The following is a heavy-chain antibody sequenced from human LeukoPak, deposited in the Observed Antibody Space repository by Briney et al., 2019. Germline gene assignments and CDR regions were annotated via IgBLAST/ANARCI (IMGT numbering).Heavy chain of an antibody. Sequence: ASVKVSCKASGYTFTGYYMHWVRQAPGQGLEWMGWINPNSGGTNYAQKFQGRVTMTRDTSISAAYMELSRLRSDDTGVYYCARGGYGDYDRFDYWGQGTLVTVSS. D-gene: IGHD4-17*01. CDR2: INPNSGGT. J-gene: IGHJ4*02. V-gene: IGHV1-2*02. CDR1: GYTFTGYY. CDR3: ARGGYGDYDRFDY.